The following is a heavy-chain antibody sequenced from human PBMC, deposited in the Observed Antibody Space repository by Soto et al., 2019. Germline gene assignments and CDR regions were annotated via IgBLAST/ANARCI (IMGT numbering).Heavy chain of an antibody. J-gene: IGHJ4*02. Sequence: QVQLVQSGAEVKKPGASVKVSCKASGYTFNDYLVHWVRQAPGQRLEWMGWINAANGNTIFSPEFQGRLTITRVTSASTAYMDLTSLTSEDTAVYYCARISVVAATLDYWGQGTPVTVSS. D-gene: IGHD2-15*01. V-gene: IGHV1-3*01. CDR1: GYTFNDYL. CDR2: INAANGNT. CDR3: ARISVVAATLDY.